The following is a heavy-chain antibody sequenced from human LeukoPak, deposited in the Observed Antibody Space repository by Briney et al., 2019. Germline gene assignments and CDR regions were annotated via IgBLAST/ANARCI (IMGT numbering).Heavy chain of an antibody. D-gene: IGHD3-10*01. CDR3: ARDDGGYGSGSFFDY. CDR2: INPSGGST. CDR1: GYTFTSYY. Sequence: GASVKVSCKSSGYTFTSYYMYWVRQAPGQGLEWMGIINPSGGSTSYAQKFQGRVTMTRDTSTSTVYMELSSLRSEDTAVYYCARDDGGYGSGSFFDYWGQGTLVTVSS. V-gene: IGHV1-46*01. J-gene: IGHJ4*02.